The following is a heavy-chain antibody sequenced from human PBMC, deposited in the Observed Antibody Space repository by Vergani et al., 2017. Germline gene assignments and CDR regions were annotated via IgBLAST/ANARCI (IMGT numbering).Heavy chain of an antibody. D-gene: IGHD2-2*01. CDR1: GGSISSGSYY. V-gene: IGHV4-61*02. CDR3: AGCRGEGNQLLVGAFDI. J-gene: IGHJ3*02. CDR2: IYTSGST. Sequence: QVQLQESGPGLVKPSQTLSLTCTVSGGSISSGSYYWSWIRQPAGKGLEWIGRIYTSGSTNYNPSLKSRVTMSVDTSKNQFSLKLSSVTAADTAVYYCAGCRGEGNQLLVGAFDIWGQGTMVTVSS.